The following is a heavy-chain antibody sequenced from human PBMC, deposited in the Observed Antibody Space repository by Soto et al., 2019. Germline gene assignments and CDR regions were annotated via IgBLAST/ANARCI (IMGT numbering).Heavy chain of an antibody. V-gene: IGHV3-48*03. Sequence: PGGSLRLSCAASGFTFSSYEMNWVRQAPGKGLEWVSYISSSGSTIYYADSVKGRFTISRDNAKNSLYLQMNSLRAEDTAVYYCARECPFGDILTDYDAFDIWGQGTMVTV. CDR1: GFTFSSYE. CDR3: ARECPFGDILTDYDAFDI. D-gene: IGHD3-9*01. CDR2: ISSSGSTI. J-gene: IGHJ3*02.